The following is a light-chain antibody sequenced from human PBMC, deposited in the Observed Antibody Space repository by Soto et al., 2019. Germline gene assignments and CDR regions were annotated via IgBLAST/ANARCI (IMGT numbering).Light chain of an antibody. V-gene: IGLV1-47*01. J-gene: IGLJ1*01. CDR2: KNN. CDR1: SSNIGGHLNP. CDR3: AAWDDSLSAYV. Sequence: QFVLTQPPSASWTPGQRVTVSCSGSSSNIGGHLNPVYWFQQLPGSAPKLLLYKNNQRPSGVPDRVSVSTSAASASLAISGLRPEDEADYYCAAWDDSLSAYVFGTGTKVTVL.